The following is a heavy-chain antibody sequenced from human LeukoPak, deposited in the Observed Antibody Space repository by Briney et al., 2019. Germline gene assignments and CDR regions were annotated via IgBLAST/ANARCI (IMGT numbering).Heavy chain of an antibody. Sequence: ASVKVSCKASGYTFTGYYMHWVRQAPGQGLEWMGWINPNSGGTNYAQKFQGRVTMTRDTSISTAYMELSRLRSDDTAVYYCARAHFTHGDYGGYYNYYIDVWGKGTTVTISS. CDR2: INPNSGGT. D-gene: IGHD4-17*01. V-gene: IGHV1-2*02. CDR1: GYTFTGYY. J-gene: IGHJ6*03. CDR3: ARAHFTHGDYGGYYNYYIDV.